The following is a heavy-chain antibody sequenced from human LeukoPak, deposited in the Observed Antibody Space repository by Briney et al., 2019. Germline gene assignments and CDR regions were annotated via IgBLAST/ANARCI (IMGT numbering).Heavy chain of an antibody. D-gene: IGHD2-21*02. J-gene: IGHJ3*02. CDR3: ARDNLVALAYCGGDCPYAFDI. Sequence: ASVKVSCKASGYTFTGYYMHWVRQAPGQGLEWMGWIDPNSGGTNYAQKFQGRVTMTRDTSISTAYMELSRLRSDDTAVYYCARDNLVALAYCGGDCPYAFDIWGQGTMVTVSS. V-gene: IGHV1-2*02. CDR1: GYTFTGYY. CDR2: IDPNSGGT.